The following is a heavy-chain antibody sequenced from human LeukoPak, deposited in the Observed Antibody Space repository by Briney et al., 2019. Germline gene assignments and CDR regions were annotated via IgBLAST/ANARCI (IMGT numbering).Heavy chain of an antibody. D-gene: IGHD3-10*01. Sequence: PSGTLSLTCAVSGGSISSSNWWSWVRQPPGKGLEWIGEIYRSGSTNYNPSLKSRVTMSVDKSKNQFSLKLSSVTAADTAVYYCARGSGRVGIYYFDHWGQGTLVTVSS. CDR1: GGSISSSNW. J-gene: IGHJ4*02. CDR3: ARGSGRVGIYYFDH. V-gene: IGHV4-4*02. CDR2: IYRSGST.